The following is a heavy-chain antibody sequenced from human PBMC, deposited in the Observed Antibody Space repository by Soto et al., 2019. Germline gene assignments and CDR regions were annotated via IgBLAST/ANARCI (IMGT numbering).Heavy chain of an antibody. V-gene: IGHV3-30-3*01. CDR3: ARPRMTTTTRYHGMDV. D-gene: IGHD4-17*01. J-gene: IGHJ6*04. Sequence: QVQLVESGGGVVQPGGSLRLSCSASGFTFSRYAMHWVRQAPGEGLDWVAVVSFDGSNEYYAESVRGRFTISRDTSKNTLYLQMNSLRPEDTAVYFSARPRMTTTTRYHGMDVWGGGTTVTVSS. CDR1: GFTFSRYA. CDR2: VSFDGSNE.